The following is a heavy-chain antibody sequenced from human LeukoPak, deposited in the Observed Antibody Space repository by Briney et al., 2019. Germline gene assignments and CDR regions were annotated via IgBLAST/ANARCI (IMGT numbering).Heavy chain of an antibody. Sequence: ASVKVSCKASGYTFTSYGISWVRQAPGQGLEWMGWISAYNGNTNYAQKLQGRVTMTTDTSTSTAYMELRSLRSDDTAVYYCGLAVSRGFDAFDIWGQGTMVTVSS. D-gene: IGHD5/OR15-5a*01. CDR1: GYTFTSYG. CDR2: ISAYNGNT. J-gene: IGHJ3*02. V-gene: IGHV1-18*01. CDR3: GLAVSRGFDAFDI.